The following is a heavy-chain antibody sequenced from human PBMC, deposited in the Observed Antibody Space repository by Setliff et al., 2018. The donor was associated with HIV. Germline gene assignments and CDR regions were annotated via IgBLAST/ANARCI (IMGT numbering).Heavy chain of an antibody. Sequence: LSLTCAVYGESFSGYYWSWVRQAPGKGLEWVSAISDSGGGTYYADSVKGRFTISRDNAKNSLYLQLNSLRPEDTAVYYCATSPAAVTPRYFDFWGQGTLVTVSS. CDR1: GESFSGYY. CDR2: ISDSGGGT. D-gene: IGHD4-17*01. CDR3: ATSPAAVTPRYFDF. V-gene: IGHV3-11*01. J-gene: IGHJ4*02.